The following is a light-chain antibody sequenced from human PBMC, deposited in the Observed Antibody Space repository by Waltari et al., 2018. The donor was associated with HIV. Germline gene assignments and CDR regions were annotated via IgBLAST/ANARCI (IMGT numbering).Light chain of an antibody. V-gene: IGKV4-1*01. CDR1: QSVLYSSNNKNY. J-gene: IGKJ1*01. CDR2: CAS. CDR3: QQYYSNPGT. Sequence: DIVMTQSPDSLAVSLGESAPIHCKSSQSVLYSSNNKNYLVWYQQRPGQPPKLLIYCASTRESGVPDRFSVCGSGTDFTFTISSLQAEDVAVYYCQQYYSNPGTFGQGTKVEIK.